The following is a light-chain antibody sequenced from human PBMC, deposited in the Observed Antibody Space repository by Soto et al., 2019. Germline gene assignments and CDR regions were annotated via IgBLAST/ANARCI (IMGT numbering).Light chain of an antibody. CDR1: SSDVGGYNY. CDR2: EVT. V-gene: IGLV2-8*01. CDR3: CSYTGSSNYV. Sequence: QSVLTQPPSASGSPGQSVAISCTGTSSDVGGYNYVSWYQQHPGKAPKLMIYEVTNRPSGVSNRFSGSRSGNTASLTISGLQAEDEADYYCCSYTGSSNYVFGTGTKLTVL. J-gene: IGLJ1*01.